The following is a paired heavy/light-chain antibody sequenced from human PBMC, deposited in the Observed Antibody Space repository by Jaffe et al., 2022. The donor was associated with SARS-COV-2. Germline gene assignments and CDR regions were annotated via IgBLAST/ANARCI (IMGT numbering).Heavy chain of an antibody. CDR1: GYTFTNYG. CDR2: ISGYNRNT. D-gene: IGHD3-10*01. Sequence: QVQLVQSGAEVKKPGASVKVSCKASGYTFTNYGISWVRRAPGQGLEWMGWISGYNRNTEYAQKLQGRVTMTTDTSSSTAYMELRSLTSDDTAVYYCARVALGVEYYYGMGIWGQGTTVTVSS. J-gene: IGHJ6*02. V-gene: IGHV1-18*01. CDR3: ARVALGVEYYYGMGI.
Light chain of an antibody. Sequence: QSVLTQPPSASGTPGQRVTISCSGSRSNIGSNTVGWYQQLPGTAPKLLIYNNNQRPSGVPDRFSGSKSGTSASLAIRGLQSEDEADYYCAAWDDSLNGWVFGGGTKLTVL. CDR2: NNN. CDR1: RSNIGSNT. J-gene: IGLJ3*02. V-gene: IGLV1-44*01. CDR3: AAWDDSLNGWV.